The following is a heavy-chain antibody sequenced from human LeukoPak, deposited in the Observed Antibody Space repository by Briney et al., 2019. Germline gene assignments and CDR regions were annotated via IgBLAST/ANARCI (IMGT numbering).Heavy chain of an antibody. D-gene: IGHD3-22*01. CDR1: GFIVNTNY. Sequence: GGSLRLSCAASGFIVNTNYMSWLRQAPGKGLEWVSVIYVGGNTFYADSVKGRFSISRDNSKNTLYLQMNTLRAEDTAVYYCATSPIYDDSNALLDLWGQGTLVIVSS. CDR3: ATSPIYDDSNALLDL. J-gene: IGHJ5*02. V-gene: IGHV3-66*01. CDR2: IYVGGNT.